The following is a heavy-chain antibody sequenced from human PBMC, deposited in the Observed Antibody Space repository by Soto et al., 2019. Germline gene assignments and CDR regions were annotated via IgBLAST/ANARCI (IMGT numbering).Heavy chain of an antibody. V-gene: IGHV1-3*01. D-gene: IGHD3-16*01. CDR1: GYTFTSYA. CDR2: NNAGNGNT. J-gene: IGHJ4*02. CDR3: ATPDGGGDSYGY. Sequence: QVQLVQSGAEVKKPGASVKVSCKASGYTFTSYATHWVRQAPGQRLEWMGWNNAGNGNTKYSQKFQGTVTITTATSASTAYMEVSSRSPEDTALYYCATPDGGGDSYGYWGQGTLVTVSS.